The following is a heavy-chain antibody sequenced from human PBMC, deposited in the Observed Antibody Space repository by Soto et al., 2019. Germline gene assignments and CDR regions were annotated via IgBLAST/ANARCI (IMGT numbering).Heavy chain of an antibody. V-gene: IGHV1-69*01. D-gene: IGHD4-4*01. CDR2: IIPIFGTA. CDR1: GGTFSSYA. J-gene: IGHJ5*02. Sequence: QVQLVQSGAEVKKPGSSVKVSCKASGGTFSSYAISWVRQAPGQGLEWMGGIIPIFGTANYAQKFQGRVTITADEATSTAIMGLSSLRSEDTAVYYCARDGSNAHPFNWFDPWGQGTLVTVSS. CDR3: ARDGSNAHPFNWFDP.